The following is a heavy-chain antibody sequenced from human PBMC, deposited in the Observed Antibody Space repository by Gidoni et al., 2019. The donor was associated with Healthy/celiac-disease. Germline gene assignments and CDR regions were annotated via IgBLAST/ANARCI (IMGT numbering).Heavy chain of an antibody. CDR1: GFTFRSYA. D-gene: IGHD5-18*01. CDR3: SKGHQSYGRYDAFDI. J-gene: IGHJ3*02. Sequence: EVQLLEYGGGLVQHGGCLRLACAASGFTFRSYAMSWVRQAPGKGLEWVSAISGSGGSTYYADSVKGRFTISRDNSKNTLYLQMNSLRAEDTAVYYCSKGHQSYGRYDAFDIWGQGTMVTVSS. CDR2: ISGSGGST. V-gene: IGHV3-23*01.